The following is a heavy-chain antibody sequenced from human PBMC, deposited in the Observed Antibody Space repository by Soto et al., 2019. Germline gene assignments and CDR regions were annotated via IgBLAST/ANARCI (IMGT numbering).Heavy chain of an antibody. CDR3: AKEGGSAAIEYYYYGMDV. J-gene: IGHJ6*02. V-gene: IGHV3-30*18. D-gene: IGHD2-2*02. CDR2: ISYDGSNK. CDR1: GFTFSSYG. Sequence: QVQLVESGGGVVQPGRSLRLSCAASGFTFSSYGMHWVRQAPGKGLEWVAVISYDGSNKYYADSVKGRFTISRDNSKNTLYLQMNSLRAEDTAVYYCAKEGGSAAIEYYYYGMDVWGQGTTVTVSS.